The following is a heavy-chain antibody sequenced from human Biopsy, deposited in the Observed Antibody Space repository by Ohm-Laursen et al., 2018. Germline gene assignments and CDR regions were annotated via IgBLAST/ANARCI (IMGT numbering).Heavy chain of an antibody. Sequence: ASVKVSRKASGYSFSTYDVNWVRQARGQGLEWMGWMIPSSGKTGYAQRFQGRVTLTMNTSISTAYMELSGLRSEDTAVYFCARGYSRRVSIFEASIYWFDTWGQGTLATVSS. CDR1: GYSFSTYD. D-gene: IGHD6-6*01. V-gene: IGHV1-8*01. CDR3: ARGYSRRVSIFEASIYWFDT. J-gene: IGHJ5*02. CDR2: MIPSSGKT.